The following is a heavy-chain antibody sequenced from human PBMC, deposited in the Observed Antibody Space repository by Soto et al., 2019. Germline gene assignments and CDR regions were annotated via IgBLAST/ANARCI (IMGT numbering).Heavy chain of an antibody. D-gene: IGHD6-19*01. Sequence: GSLRLSCAASGFTFSSYGMHWVRQAPGKGLEWVAVISYDGSNKYYEDSVKGRFTISRDNSKNALYLQMNSLRAEDTAVYYCAKDSSGPLDYWGQGTLVSVSS. V-gene: IGHV3-30*18. CDR3: AKDSSGPLDY. J-gene: IGHJ4*02. CDR2: ISYDGSNK. CDR1: GFTFSSYG.